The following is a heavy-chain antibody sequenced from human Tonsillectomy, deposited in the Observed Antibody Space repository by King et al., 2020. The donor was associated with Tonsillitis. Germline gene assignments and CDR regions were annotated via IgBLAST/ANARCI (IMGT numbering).Heavy chain of an antibody. D-gene: IGHD3-3*01. CDR2: MFRGEST. J-gene: IGHJ4*02. Sequence: QLQESGPGLVKPSETLSLTCTVSGYSITSGYYWGWIRQPPGKGLEWIGTMFRGESTSYNPSLKSRVTISVDVSKNQFSLNLSSVTAADTAIYYCARFRIFHYGWAHFWGQGTLVSVSS. CDR3: ARFRIFHYGWAHF. CDR1: GYSITSGYY. V-gene: IGHV4-38-2*02.